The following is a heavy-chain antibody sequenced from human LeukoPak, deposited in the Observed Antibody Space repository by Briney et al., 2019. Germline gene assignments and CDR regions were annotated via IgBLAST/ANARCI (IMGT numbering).Heavy chain of an antibody. CDR2: INHSGST. J-gene: IGHJ4*02. Sequence: SETLSLTCAVYGGSFSGYYRSWIRQPPGKGLEWIGEINHSGSTNYNPSLKSRVTISVDTSKNQFSLKLSSVTAADTAVYYCARAGSMTTVTTFDYWGQGTLVTVSS. CDR1: GGSFSGYY. V-gene: IGHV4-34*01. CDR3: ARAGSMTTVTTFDY. D-gene: IGHD4-11*01.